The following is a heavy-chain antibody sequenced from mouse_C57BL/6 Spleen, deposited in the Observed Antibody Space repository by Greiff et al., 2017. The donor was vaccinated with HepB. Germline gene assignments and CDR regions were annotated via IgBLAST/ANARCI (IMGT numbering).Heavy chain of an antibody. CDR3: ARPYLLDYFDY. V-gene: IGHV1-75*01. D-gene: IGHD2-1*01. Sequence: QVHVKQSGPELVKPGASVKISCKASGYTFTDYYINWVKQRPGQGLEWIGWIFPGSGSTYYNEKFKGKATLTVDKSSSTAYMLLSSLTSEDSAVYFCARPYLLDYFDYWGQGTTLTVSS. J-gene: IGHJ2*01. CDR2: IFPGSGST. CDR1: GYTFTDYY.